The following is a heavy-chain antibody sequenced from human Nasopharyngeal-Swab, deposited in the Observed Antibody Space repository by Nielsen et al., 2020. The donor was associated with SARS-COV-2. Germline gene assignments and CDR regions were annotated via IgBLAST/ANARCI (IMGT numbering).Heavy chain of an antibody. J-gene: IGHJ6*02. Sequence: KVSCKASGYNFASYWIGWVRQMPGRGLEWMGIIYPGDSDTRYIPSFQGQVTISVDKSINTAFLHSSSLKASDIATYYCARSGTYYGMDVWGQGTTVIVSS. CDR2: IYPGDSDT. V-gene: IGHV5-51*01. CDR3: ARSGTYYGMDV. CDR1: GYNFASYW. D-gene: IGHD1-26*01.